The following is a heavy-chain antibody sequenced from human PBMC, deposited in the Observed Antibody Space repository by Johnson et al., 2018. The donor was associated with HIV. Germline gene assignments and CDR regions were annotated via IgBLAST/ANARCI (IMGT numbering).Heavy chain of an antibody. CDR3: AKGDGQWLVGDAFDI. Sequence: VQLVESGGGLIQPGGSLRLSCQASGFTVSSNSLSWVRQAPGRGLAWVAGINWNGGSIGSADSVTGRFTISRDNAKNSLYLQMNSLRAEDTALYYCAKGDGQWLVGDAFDIWGQGTMVTVSS. CDR1: GFTVSSNS. CDR2: INWNGGSI. D-gene: IGHD6-19*01. V-gene: IGHV3-9*01. J-gene: IGHJ3*02.